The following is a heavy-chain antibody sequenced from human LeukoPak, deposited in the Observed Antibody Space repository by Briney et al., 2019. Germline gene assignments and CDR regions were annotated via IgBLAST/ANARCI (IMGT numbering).Heavy chain of an antibody. CDR1: GYTFTRNG. CDR2: ISTYNANT. CDR3: ARDPEDSSSDHFNPPLAY. V-gene: IGHV1-18*01. J-gene: IGHJ4*02. Sequence: ASVKVSCKASGYTFTRNGITWVRQAPGQGLEWMGWISTYNANTKYAQKLQGRVTMTTDTSTSTAYMELRSPRSDDTAMYYCARDPEDSSSDHFNPPLAYWGQGTLVTVSS. D-gene: IGHD6-6*01.